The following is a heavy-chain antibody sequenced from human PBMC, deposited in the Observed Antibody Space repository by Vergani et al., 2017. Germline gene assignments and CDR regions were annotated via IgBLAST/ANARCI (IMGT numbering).Heavy chain of an antibody. J-gene: IGHJ6*02. CDR3: ARGGWGTVTTFFHYGIDV. Sequence: QVQLQESGPGLVKPSETLSLTCTVSGGSISSYYWSWIRQPPGKGLEWIGYIYYSGSTNYNPSLKSRVTISVDTSKNQFSLKLSSVTAADTAVYYCARGGWGTVTTFFHYGIDVWGQGTTVTVP. CDR2: IYYSGST. CDR1: GGSISSYY. V-gene: IGHV4-59*01. D-gene: IGHD4-17*01.